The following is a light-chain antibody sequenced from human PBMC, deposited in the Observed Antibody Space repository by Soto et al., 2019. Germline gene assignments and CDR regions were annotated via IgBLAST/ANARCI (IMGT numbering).Light chain of an antibody. J-gene: IGKJ3*01. Sequence: DIQMTQSPSTLSASVGDRVTITCRASQSISSWLAWYQQKPGKAPRLLIYKASDLESGVPSRFSGSGSGTEFTLTISSLQSEDFALYYCHQYNDWPFTFGPGTKVDIK. V-gene: IGKV1-5*03. CDR2: KAS. CDR3: HQYNDWPFT. CDR1: QSISSW.